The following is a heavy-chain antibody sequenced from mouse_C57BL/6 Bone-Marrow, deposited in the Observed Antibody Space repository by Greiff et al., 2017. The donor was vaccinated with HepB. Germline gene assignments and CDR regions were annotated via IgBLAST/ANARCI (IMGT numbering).Heavy chain of an antibody. CDR2: IWSGGST. V-gene: IGHV2-2*01. CDR1: GFSLTSYG. J-gene: IGHJ4*01. Sequence: VQLQESGPGLVQPSQSLSITCTVSGFSLTSYGVHWVRQSPGKGLEWLGVIWSGGSTDYNAAFISRLSISKDNSKSQVFFKMNSLQADDTAIYYCARLTHYYAMDYWGQGTSVTVSS. CDR3: ARLTHYYAMDY.